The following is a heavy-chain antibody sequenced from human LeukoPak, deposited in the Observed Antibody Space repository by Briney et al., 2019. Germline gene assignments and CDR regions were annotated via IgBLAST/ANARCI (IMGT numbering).Heavy chain of an antibody. V-gene: IGHV4-38-2*01. CDR1: GYSISSGYY. J-gene: IGHJ4*02. Sequence: SETLSLTCAVSGYSISSGYYWGWIRQPPGKGLEWIGSIYHSGSTYYNPSLKSRVTISVDTSKNQFTLKLRSVTAADTAVYYCAEVERRNYWGQGTLATVSS. D-gene: IGHD1-1*01. CDR3: AEVERRNY. CDR2: IYHSGST.